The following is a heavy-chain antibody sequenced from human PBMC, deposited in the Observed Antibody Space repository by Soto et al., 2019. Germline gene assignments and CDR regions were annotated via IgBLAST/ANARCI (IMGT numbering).Heavy chain of an antibody. CDR3: AHGRGGYNWNDGDFDF. D-gene: IGHD1-20*01. CDR2: IYWDDDK. J-gene: IGHJ4*02. V-gene: IGHV2-5*02. Sequence: QITLKESGPTLVKPTQTLTLTCTFSGFSLTSRPEGVGWIRQPPGKALECLALIYWDDDKRYSPSLRTRLAIPKDTSKKQVVLTMTTVDPMDTATYYSAHGRGGYNWNDGDFDFWGQGTLVTVSS. CDR1: GFSLTSRPEG.